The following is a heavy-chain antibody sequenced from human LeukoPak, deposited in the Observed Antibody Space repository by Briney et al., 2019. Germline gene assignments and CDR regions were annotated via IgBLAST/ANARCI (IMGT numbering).Heavy chain of an antibody. CDR3: AIQDDSSGYYYFDY. Sequence: EASVKVSCKVSGYTLTELSMHWVRQAPGKGLEWMGGFDPEDGETIYAQKFQGRVTMTEDTSTDTAYMELSSLRSEDTAVYYCAIQDDSSGYYYFDYWGQGTLVTVSS. J-gene: IGHJ4*02. CDR2: FDPEDGET. CDR1: GYTLTELS. D-gene: IGHD3-22*01. V-gene: IGHV1-24*01.